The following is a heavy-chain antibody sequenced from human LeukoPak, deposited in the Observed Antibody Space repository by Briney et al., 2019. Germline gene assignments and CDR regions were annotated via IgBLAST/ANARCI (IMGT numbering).Heavy chain of an antibody. CDR1: GYTFTGYY. CDR3: ARDLESRYYYDSSGYSSWFDP. Sequence: ASVKVSCKASGYTFTGYYMHWVRQAPGQGLEWMGWINPNSGGTNYAQKFQGRVTMTTDTSTSTAYMELRSLRSDDTAVYYCARDLESRYYYDSSGYSSWFDPWGQGTLVTVSS. D-gene: IGHD3-22*01. V-gene: IGHV1-2*02. CDR2: INPNSGGT. J-gene: IGHJ5*02.